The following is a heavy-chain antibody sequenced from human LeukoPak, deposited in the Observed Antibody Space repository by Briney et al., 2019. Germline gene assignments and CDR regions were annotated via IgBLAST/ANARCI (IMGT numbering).Heavy chain of an antibody. J-gene: IGHJ4*02. D-gene: IGHD3-3*01. Sequence: GSSVKVSCKASGGTFSSYAISWVRQAPGQGLEWMGGIIPIFGTANYAQKFQGRVTITADESTSTAYMELSSLRSEDTAVYYCARLGPRREWLSPWLDWGQGTLVTVSS. V-gene: IGHV1-69*01. CDR1: GGTFSSYA. CDR2: IIPIFGTA. CDR3: ARLGPRREWLSPWLD.